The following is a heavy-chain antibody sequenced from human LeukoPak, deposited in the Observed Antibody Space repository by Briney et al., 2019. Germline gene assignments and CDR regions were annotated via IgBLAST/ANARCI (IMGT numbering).Heavy chain of an antibody. CDR1: GGTFSSYA. Sequence: SVKVSGKASGGTFSSYAISWVRQAPGQGLEWMGGIIPIFGTANYAQKFQGRVTITTDESTSTAYMELSSLRSEDTAVYYCALARGGYYYVGFDYWGQGTLVTVSS. V-gene: IGHV1-69*05. D-gene: IGHD3-22*01. CDR3: ALARGGYYYVGFDY. J-gene: IGHJ4*02. CDR2: IIPIFGTA.